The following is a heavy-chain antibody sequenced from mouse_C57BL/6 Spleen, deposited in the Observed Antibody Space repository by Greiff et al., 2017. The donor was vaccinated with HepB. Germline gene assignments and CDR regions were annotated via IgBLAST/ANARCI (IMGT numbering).Heavy chain of an antibody. CDR2: ISYDGSN. Sequence: EVKLQESGPGLVKPSQSLSLTCSVTGYSITSGYYWNWIRQFPGNKLEWMGYISYDGSNNYNPSLKNRISITRDTSKNQFFLKLNSVTTEDTATYYCARRNYGNFYAMDYWGQGTSVTVSS. CDR1: GYSITSGYY. CDR3: ARRNYGNFYAMDY. D-gene: IGHD2-1*01. V-gene: IGHV3-6*01. J-gene: IGHJ4*01.